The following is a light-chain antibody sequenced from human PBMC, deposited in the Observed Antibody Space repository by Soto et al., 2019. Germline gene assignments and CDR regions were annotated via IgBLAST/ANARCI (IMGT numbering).Light chain of an antibody. V-gene: IGLV1-51*01. Sequence: QSVLTQPPSVSTAPGQKVTISCSGSSSNIGNNYVSWYQHLPGTAPKLLIYDNNKLPSGIPVRFSGSKSGTSATLGITGLQSGDEADYYCGTWDNSLNAVVFGGGTKLTVL. CDR2: DNN. CDR1: SSNIGNNY. J-gene: IGLJ2*01. CDR3: GTWDNSLNAVV.